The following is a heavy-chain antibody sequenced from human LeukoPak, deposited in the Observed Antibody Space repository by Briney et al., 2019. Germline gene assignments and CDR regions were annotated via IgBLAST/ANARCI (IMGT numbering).Heavy chain of an antibody. CDR1: GFTFEDHV. V-gene: IGHV3-11*01. CDR2: ISSSGSTI. D-gene: IGHD3-3*01. J-gene: IGHJ5*02. Sequence: GRSLRLSCAASGFTFEDHVMHWVRQAPGKGLEWVSYISSSGSTIYYADSVKGRFTISRDNAKNSLYLQLNSLRAEDTAVYYCARDGAGEWLSSLNWFDPWGQGTLVTVSS. CDR3: ARDGAGEWLSSLNWFDP.